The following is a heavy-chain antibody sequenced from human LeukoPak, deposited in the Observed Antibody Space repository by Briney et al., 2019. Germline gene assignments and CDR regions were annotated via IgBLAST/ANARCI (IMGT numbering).Heavy chain of an antibody. CDR3: AKRGGYCSSTSCHRLNWFDP. CDR1: GFTFSSYG. D-gene: IGHD2-2*01. J-gene: IGHJ5*02. V-gene: IGHV3-30*02. CDR2: IRYDGSNK. Sequence: GGSLRLPCAASGFTFSSYGMHWVRQAPGKGLEWVAFIRYDGSNKYYADSVKGRFTISRDNSKNTLYLQMNSLRAEDTAVYYCAKRGGYCSSTSCHRLNWFDPWGQGTLVTVSS.